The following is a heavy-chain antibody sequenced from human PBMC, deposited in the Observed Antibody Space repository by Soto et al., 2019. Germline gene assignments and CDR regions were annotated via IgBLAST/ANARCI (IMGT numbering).Heavy chain of an antibody. CDR1: GGSISSSSYY. CDR3: ARLGYSYGYYYYYGMDV. D-gene: IGHD5-18*01. CDR2: IYYSGKT. Sequence: SETLSLTCTVSGGSISSSSYYWGWIRQPPGKRLEWIGSIYYSGKTYYNPSLKSRVTISVDTSKNQFSMKLSSVTAADTAVYYCARLGYSYGYYYYYGMDVWGQGTTVT. J-gene: IGHJ6*02. V-gene: IGHV4-39*01.